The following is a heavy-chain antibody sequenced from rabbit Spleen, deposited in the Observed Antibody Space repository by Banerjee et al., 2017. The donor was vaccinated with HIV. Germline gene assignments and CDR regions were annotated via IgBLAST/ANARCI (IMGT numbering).Heavy chain of an antibody. V-gene: IGHV1S7*01. CDR3: AREDVGGSYTL. D-gene: IGHD1-1*01. Sequence: QLVESGGGLVQPGGSLKLSCKASGFDVSRYYMSWVRQAPGKGLEWIGDIYATIDTTYYANWVNGRFTISSDNAQNTVDLQMNSLTAADTATYFCAREDVGGSYTLWGQGTLVTVS. J-gene: IGHJ4*01. CDR2: IYATIDTT. CDR1: GFDVSRYY.